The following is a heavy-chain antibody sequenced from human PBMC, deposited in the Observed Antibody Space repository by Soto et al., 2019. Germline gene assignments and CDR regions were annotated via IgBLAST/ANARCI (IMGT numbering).Heavy chain of an antibody. CDR3: AREGDGYKAFDY. V-gene: IGHV1-46*01. J-gene: IGHJ4*02. D-gene: IGHD5-12*01. CDR2: IDPSGGGT. CDR1: GYTFTSYY. Sequence: ASVKVSCKASGYTFTSYYMHWVRQAPGQGLEWMGIIDPSGGGTSYAQKFQGRLTMTRDTSTSTVYMELSSLRSEDTAVYYCAREGDGYKAFDYWGQGTLVTVSS.